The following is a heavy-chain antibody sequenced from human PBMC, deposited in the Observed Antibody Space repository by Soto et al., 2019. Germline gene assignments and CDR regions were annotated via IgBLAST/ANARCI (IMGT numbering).Heavy chain of an antibody. CDR3: ASAPPAGTIGGPYYFDY. CDR2: ISYDGSNK. V-gene: IGHV3-30-3*01. CDR1: GFTFSSYA. J-gene: IGHJ4*02. D-gene: IGHD6-13*01. Sequence: QVQLVESGGGVVQPGGSLRLSCAASGFTFSSYAMHWVRQAPGKGLEWVAVISYDGSNKYYADSVKGRFTISRDNSKNTLYVQMNSLRAEDTAVYYCASAPPAGTIGGPYYFDYWGQGTLVTVSS.